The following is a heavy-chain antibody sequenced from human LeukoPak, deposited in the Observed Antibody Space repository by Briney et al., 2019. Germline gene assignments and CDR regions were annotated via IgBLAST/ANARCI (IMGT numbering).Heavy chain of an antibody. CDR1: GFTFSSYG. Sequence: RPGGSLRLSCAGSGFTFSSYGMSWVRQAPGKGLEWVSAIRGTGTSTYYADSVKGRFTISRDNSKNTLYLQMNSLRAEDTAVYYCAKVTYGSGTYGAFDYWGQGTLVTVSS. CDR2: IRGTGTST. V-gene: IGHV3-23*01. D-gene: IGHD3-10*01. J-gene: IGHJ4*02. CDR3: AKVTYGSGTYGAFDY.